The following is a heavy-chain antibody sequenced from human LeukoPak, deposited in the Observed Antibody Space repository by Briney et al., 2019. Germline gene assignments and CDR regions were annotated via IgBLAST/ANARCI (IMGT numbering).Heavy chain of an antibody. CDR3: ARRGGNFNYYYGMDV. J-gene: IGHJ6*02. CDR1: GFTFDDYG. CDR2: IGTAGDT. D-gene: IGHD4-23*01. Sequence: GGSLRLSFAASGFTFDDYGMSWVRQATGKGLEWVSVIGTAGDTSYSGSVKGRFTISRENAKNSLYLQMNSLRAGDTAVYYCARRGGNFNYYYGMDVWGQGTTVTVSS. V-gene: IGHV3-13*04.